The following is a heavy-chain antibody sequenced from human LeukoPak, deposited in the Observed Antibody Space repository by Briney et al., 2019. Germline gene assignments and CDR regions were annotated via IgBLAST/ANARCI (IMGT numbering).Heavy chain of an antibody. CDR3: ARDLYSGYDSGMDY. Sequence: PGGSLRLSCAASGFTFGSYSMNWVRQAPGKGLEWVSSISSSTSYIYYADSVKGRFTISRDNAKNSLYLQMNSLRAEDTAVYYCARDLYSGYDSGMDYWGQGTLVTVSS. J-gene: IGHJ4*02. CDR2: ISSSTSYI. D-gene: IGHD5-12*01. CDR1: GFTFGSYS. V-gene: IGHV3-21*01.